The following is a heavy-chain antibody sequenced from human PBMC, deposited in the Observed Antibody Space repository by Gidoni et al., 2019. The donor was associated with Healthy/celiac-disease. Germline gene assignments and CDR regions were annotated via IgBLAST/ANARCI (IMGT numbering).Heavy chain of an antibody. J-gene: IGHJ4*02. D-gene: IGHD1-26*01. V-gene: IGHV3-30*01. CDR2: ISYEGSNK. CDR3: ARDGRRGSRVY. CDR1: GFTFSSYA. Sequence: QVQLVESGGGVVQPGRSLRLSCAASGFTFSSYAMHWVRQAPGKGLEWVAVISYEGSNKYYADSVKGRFTISRDNSKNTLYLQMNSLRAEDTAVYYCARDGRRGSRVYWGQGTLVTVSS.